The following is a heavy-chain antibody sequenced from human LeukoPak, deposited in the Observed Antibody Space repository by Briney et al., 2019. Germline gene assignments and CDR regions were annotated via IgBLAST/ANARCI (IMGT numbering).Heavy chain of an antibody. CDR3: AGERRGGYRFDF. Sequence: PSETLSLTCTVSGGPINSYVWSWIRQPPGKGLVWIGYIYSGGSTTYNPSLKSRITISVDTSKNQFSLKLNSLTAADTAVYYCAGERRGGYRFDFWGQGALVTVSS. CDR1: GGPINSYV. V-gene: IGHV4-59*01. D-gene: IGHD2-15*01. CDR2: IYSGGST. J-gene: IGHJ4*02.